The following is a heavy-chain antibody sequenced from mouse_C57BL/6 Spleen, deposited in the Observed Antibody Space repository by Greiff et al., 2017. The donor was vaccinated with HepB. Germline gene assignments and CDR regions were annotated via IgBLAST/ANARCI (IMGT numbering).Heavy chain of an antibody. CDR1: GFTFSSYG. CDR2: ISSGGSYT. Sequence: EVKLVESGGDLVKPGGSLKLSCAASGFTFSSYGMSWVRQTPDKRLEWVATISSGGSYTYYPDSVKGRFTISRDNAKNTLYLQMSSLKSEDTAMYYGARQRRGRTNYFDYWGQGTTLTVSS. J-gene: IGHJ2*01. CDR3: ARQRRGRTNYFDY. D-gene: IGHD3-3*01. V-gene: IGHV5-6*01.